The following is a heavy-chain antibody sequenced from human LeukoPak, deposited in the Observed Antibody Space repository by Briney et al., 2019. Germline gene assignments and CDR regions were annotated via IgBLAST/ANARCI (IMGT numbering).Heavy chain of an antibody. CDR2: IYYSGST. CDR1: GGSISSYY. D-gene: IGHD4-17*01. V-gene: IGHV4-59*01. CDR3: ARAGTLTTGYHYYMDV. J-gene: IGHJ6*03. Sequence: SEALSLTCTVSGGSISSYYWSWIRQPPGKGLEWIGYIYYSGSTNYNPSLKSRVTISVDTSKNQFSLKLSSVTAADTAVYYYARAGTLTTGYHYYMDVWGKGTTVTVSS.